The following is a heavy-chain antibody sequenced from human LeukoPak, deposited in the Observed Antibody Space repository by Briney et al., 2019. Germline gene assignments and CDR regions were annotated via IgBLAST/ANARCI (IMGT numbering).Heavy chain of an antibody. CDR3: ARPPSSSIYIGGDY. J-gene: IGHJ4*02. D-gene: IGHD6-13*01. Sequence: GGSLRLSCAASAFSFSNYAVSWVRQAPGKGLEWVSAISGSDGSTFYADSVKGRFTTSRDNSKSTLYLQMNSLRADDTALYYCARPPSSSIYIGGDYWGQGTLVTVSS. V-gene: IGHV3-23*01. CDR1: AFSFSNYA. CDR2: ISGSDGST.